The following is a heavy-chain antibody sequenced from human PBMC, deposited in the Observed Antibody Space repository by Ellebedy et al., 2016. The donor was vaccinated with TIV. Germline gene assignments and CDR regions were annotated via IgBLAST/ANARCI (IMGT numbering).Heavy chain of an antibody. J-gene: IGHJ4*02. CDR2: ISYDGSNK. Sequence: GGSLRLXCAASGFTFSSYGMHWVRQAPGKGLEWVAVISYDGSNKYYADSVKGRFTISRDNSKNTLYLQMNSLRAEDTAVYYCARGHRLLPFDYWGQGTLVTVSS. CDR1: GFTFSSYG. D-gene: IGHD2-21*01. CDR3: ARGHRLLPFDY. V-gene: IGHV3-30*03.